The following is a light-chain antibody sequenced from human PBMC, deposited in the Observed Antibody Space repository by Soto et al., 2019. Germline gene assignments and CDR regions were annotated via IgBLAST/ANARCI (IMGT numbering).Light chain of an antibody. J-gene: IGKJ4*01. Sequence: ETVLTQSPATLSLSPGERATLSCRASQNVRIYVAWYQEKPGQAPRLLISDASNRATGIPARFSGSGSGTDFTLTISSLEPEDFAVYYCQQRSIWPPTFGGGTKVEIK. CDR2: DAS. V-gene: IGKV3-11*01. CDR1: QNVRIY. CDR3: QQRSIWPPT.